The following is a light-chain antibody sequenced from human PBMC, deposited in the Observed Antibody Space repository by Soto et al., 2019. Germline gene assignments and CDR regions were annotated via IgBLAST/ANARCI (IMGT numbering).Light chain of an antibody. V-gene: IGKV3-15*01. Sequence: EIVMTQSPDTLSVSPGERATLSCRASQSVSRNLAWYQQKPGQAPRLLISAASTRATGIPARFSGSGSGTEFTLTISSLQSEDSVVYYCQQYNEWPLTFGGGTKVDI. CDR2: AAS. J-gene: IGKJ4*01. CDR3: QQYNEWPLT. CDR1: QSVSRN.